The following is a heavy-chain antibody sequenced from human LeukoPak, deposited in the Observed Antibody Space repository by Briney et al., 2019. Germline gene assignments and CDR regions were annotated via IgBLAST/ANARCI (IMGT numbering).Heavy chain of an antibody. J-gene: IGHJ3*01. Sequence: GASVKVSCKATDYTFANYGISWVRQAPGQGLEWMGWISTYNGNTHYAQKFQGRFTMTSDTSTNIAYLELRDLRSDDTAVYYCARTQWLEDAFDFWGQGTVVTVSS. CDR3: ARTQWLEDAFDF. V-gene: IGHV1-18*01. CDR1: DYTFANYG. CDR2: ISTYNGNT. D-gene: IGHD6-19*01.